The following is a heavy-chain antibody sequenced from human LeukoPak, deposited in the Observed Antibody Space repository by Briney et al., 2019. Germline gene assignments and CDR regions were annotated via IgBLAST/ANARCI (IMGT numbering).Heavy chain of an antibody. V-gene: IGHV4-61*02. D-gene: IGHD1-26*01. Sequence: PSETLSLTCTVYGGSISSGSYYWSWIRPPAGKGLEWTGRIYTSGSTNYNPSLKSRVTISVDTSKNQFSLKLSSVTAADTTVYYCARGRELQDAFDIWGQETMVTVSS. CDR1: GGSISSGSYY. CDR2: IYTSGST. CDR3: ARGRELQDAFDI. J-gene: IGHJ3*02.